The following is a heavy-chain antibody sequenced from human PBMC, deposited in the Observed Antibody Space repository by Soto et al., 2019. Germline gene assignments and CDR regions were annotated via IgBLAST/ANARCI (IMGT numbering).Heavy chain of an antibody. CDR3: ARRVTSSTGWDY. V-gene: IGHV5-51*01. CDR2: IHGGDSNT. Sequence: GESLKISCKGSGYMFTNYWIGWVRQMPGKGLEWMGIIHGGDSNTRYSPSFDGQVTISTDKSINTAYLQWSSLKASDTAMYYCARRVTSSTGWDYWGQGTLVTVSS. CDR1: GYMFTNYW. D-gene: IGHD6-19*01. J-gene: IGHJ4*02.